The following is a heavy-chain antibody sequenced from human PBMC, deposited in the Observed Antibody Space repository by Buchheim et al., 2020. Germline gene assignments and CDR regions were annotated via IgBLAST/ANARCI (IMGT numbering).Heavy chain of an antibody. CDR3: ARASSMVRGVDLFDY. J-gene: IGHJ4*02. CDR2: ISYDGSNT. Sequence: QVQLVESGGGVVQPGRSLRLSCAASGFTFSSYALHWVRQAPGKGLEWVAVISYDGSNTYYADSVKGRFTISRDNSKNTLYLQMNSLRAEDTAVYYCARASSMVRGVDLFDYWGQRTL. V-gene: IGHV3-30-3*01. D-gene: IGHD3-10*01. CDR1: GFTFSSYA.